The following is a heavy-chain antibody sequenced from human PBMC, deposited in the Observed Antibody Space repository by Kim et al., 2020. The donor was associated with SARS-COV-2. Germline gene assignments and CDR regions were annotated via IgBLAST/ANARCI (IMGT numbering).Heavy chain of an antibody. V-gene: IGHV4-39*01. J-gene: IGHJ4*02. CDR2: IYYGGST. D-gene: IGHD1-1*01. CDR1: GGSITTSSYY. Sequence: SETLSLTCTVSGGSITTSSYYWGLIRQPPGKGLEWVGSIYYGGSTYYNPSLKSRVTISVDTSKSQFSLNLTSVTAADTAVYYCAGGRTTSKFDYWGQGTLVTVSS. CDR3: AGGRTTSKFDY.